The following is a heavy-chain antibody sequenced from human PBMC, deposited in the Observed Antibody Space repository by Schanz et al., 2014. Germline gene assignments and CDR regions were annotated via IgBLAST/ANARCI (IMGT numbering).Heavy chain of an antibody. J-gene: IGHJ4*02. CDR1: GFGFRSYG. CDR2: ISFDGNEI. Sequence: QVQLVESGGGVVQPGRSLRLSCEASGFGFRSYGMHWVRQAPGKGLEWVTFISFDGNEIHYADSVKGRMSVSRDNSKNTLFLQMNSLRPEDTALYYCTRAPRLSDWHGLDYWGQGTLVAVSS. D-gene: IGHD3-9*01. CDR3: TRAPRLSDWHGLDY. V-gene: IGHV3-30*03.